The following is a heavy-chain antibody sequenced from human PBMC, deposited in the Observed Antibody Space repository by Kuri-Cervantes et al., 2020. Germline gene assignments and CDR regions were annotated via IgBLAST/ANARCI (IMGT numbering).Heavy chain of an antibody. CDR1: GFTVSNYP. D-gene: IGHD3-3*01. J-gene: IGHJ4*02. CDR2: ISISSNTV. Sequence: GESLKISCAASGFTVSNYPMTWVRQAPGTGLEWISYISISSNTVYYADSVKGRFTISRDNSKNTLYLQMNSLRAEDTAVYYCARDRSHHDFWSGYEDWGQGTLVTVSS. CDR3: ARDRSHHDFWSGYED. V-gene: IGHV3-48*01.